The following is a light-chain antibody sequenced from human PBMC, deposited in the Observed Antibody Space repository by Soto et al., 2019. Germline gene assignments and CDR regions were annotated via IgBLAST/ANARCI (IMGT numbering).Light chain of an antibody. CDR2: AAS. CDR1: QSVSSY. Sequence: DIQMTQSPSSLCASVGDRVTITCRASQSVSSYLNWYQQKPGKAPKVLIYAASALQSGVPARFSGSGYGTDFTLTIDSLQPEDFATYYCQQSFVPPRTFGQGTKVEIK. J-gene: IGKJ1*01. V-gene: IGKV1-39*01. CDR3: QQSFVPPRT.